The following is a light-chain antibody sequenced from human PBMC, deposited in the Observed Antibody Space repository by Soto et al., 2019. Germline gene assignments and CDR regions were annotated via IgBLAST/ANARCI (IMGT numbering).Light chain of an antibody. CDR3: QQRSNWPIT. V-gene: IGKV3D-20*02. CDR1: QSVSSNY. Sequence: EIVLTQSPGTLSLSPGERATLSCRASQSVSSNYLAWYQQKPGRAPRLLIYDASNRATGIPARFSGSGSGTDFTLTISSLEPEDFAVYYCQQRSNWPITFGQGTRLEIK. J-gene: IGKJ5*01. CDR2: DAS.